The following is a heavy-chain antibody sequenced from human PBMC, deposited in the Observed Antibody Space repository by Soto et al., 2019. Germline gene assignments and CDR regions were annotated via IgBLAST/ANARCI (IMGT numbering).Heavy chain of an antibody. J-gene: IGHJ4*02. D-gene: IGHD1-1*01. CDR1: GFTFRSSA. CDR2: IAYDGSNK. CDR3: AKAGGNRNWYFDY. Sequence: QVQLVESGGGVVQPGRSLRLSCAASGFTFRSSAMHWVRQAPGKGLEWVAVIAYDGSNKYYADSVKGRFTISRDNSKNTMYLQMNSLRAEDTAVYYCAKAGGNRNWYFDYWGQGTLVTVSS. V-gene: IGHV3-30*18.